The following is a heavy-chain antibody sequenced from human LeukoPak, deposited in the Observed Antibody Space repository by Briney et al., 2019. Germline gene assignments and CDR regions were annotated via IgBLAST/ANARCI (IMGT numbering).Heavy chain of an antibody. V-gene: IGHV3-23*01. D-gene: IGHD1-26*01. CDR1: GFTFTSYS. CDR3: AKGGKWDVTPFDF. J-gene: IGHJ4*02. Sequence: GSLRLSCAASGFTFTSYSMNWVRQAPGKGLEWVSTISGGGGSTYYADSVKGRFTISRDNSKNTLYLQVNSLRAEDTAVYYCAKGGKWDVTPFDFWGQGTLVTVSS. CDR2: ISGGGGST.